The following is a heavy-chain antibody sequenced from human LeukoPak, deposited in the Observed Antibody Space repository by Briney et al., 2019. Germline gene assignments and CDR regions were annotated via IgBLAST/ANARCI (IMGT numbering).Heavy chain of an antibody. V-gene: IGHV3-11*01. CDR1: GFTFRDFH. CDR3: TRDPRLCDY. J-gene: IGHJ4*02. Sequence: GGSLRLSCAASGFTFRDFHMTWIRQAPGKGLEWVAYIGPSGTIMNYADSVKGRFTVSGDNAENSLYLHMNSLRAEDTAVYYCTRDPRLCDYWGQGTLVTVSS. CDR2: IGPSGTIM.